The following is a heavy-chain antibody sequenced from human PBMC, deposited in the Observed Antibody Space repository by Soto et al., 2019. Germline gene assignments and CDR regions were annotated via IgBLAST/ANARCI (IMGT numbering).Heavy chain of an antibody. CDR1: GGSINSAGHS. D-gene: IGHD3-9*01. Sequence: SETLSLTCTVSGGSINSAGHSWGWVRQSPGKGLEWIGYSYHSGSSYYNPSLQSRVTISVDRSKAQFYLTLTSVTAADTAVYFCARARYYDWCFDLWGLGTPVTTSRDNSKSTLYLQMNRLRADDTAVYYCAKGEQLWEPFDHWGQGTQVTVSS. J-gene: IGHJ4*02. V-gene: IGHV4-30-2*06. CDR3: ARARYYDWCFDLWGLGTPVTTSRDNSKSTLYLQMNRLRADDTAVYYCAKGEQLWEPFDH. CDR2: SYHSGSS.